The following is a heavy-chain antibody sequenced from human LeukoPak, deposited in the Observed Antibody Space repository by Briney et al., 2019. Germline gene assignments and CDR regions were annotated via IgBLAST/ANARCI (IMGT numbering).Heavy chain of an antibody. CDR3: TRPSYSGYDQRPIDY. CDR1: GFTFSSYW. CDR2: IRSKAYGGTT. D-gene: IGHD5-12*01. J-gene: IGHJ4*02. Sequence: GGSLRLSCAASGFTFSSYWMSWVRQAPGKGLEWVGFIRSKAYGGTTEYAASVKGRFTISRDDSKSIAYLQMNSLKTEDTAVYYCTRPSYSGYDQRPIDYWGQGTLVTVSS. V-gene: IGHV3-49*04.